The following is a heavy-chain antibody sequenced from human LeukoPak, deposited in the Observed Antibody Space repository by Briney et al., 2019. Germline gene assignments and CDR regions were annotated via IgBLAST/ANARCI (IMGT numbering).Heavy chain of an antibody. CDR2: INTNTGNP. J-gene: IGHJ4*02. V-gene: IGHV7-4-1*02. Sequence: ASVKVSCTASGYTFTSYAMNWVRQAPGQGLEWMGWINTNTGNPTYAQGFTGRFVFSLDTSVSTAYLQISSLKAEDTAVYYCARDHSSGWYEAGSYFDYWGQGTLVTVSS. CDR3: ARDHSSGWYEAGSYFDY. D-gene: IGHD6-19*01. CDR1: GYTFTSYA.